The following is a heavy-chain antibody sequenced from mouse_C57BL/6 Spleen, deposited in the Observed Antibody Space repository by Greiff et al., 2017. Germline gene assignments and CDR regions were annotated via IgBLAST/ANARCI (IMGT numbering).Heavy chain of an antibody. CDR3: ARHCDY. V-gene: IGHV3-6*01. CDR1: GYSITSGYS. Sequence: VQLKESGPGLVKPSQSLSLSCSVTGYSITSGYSWNWIRQFPGNKLEWMGYLSYDGSNNYNPSLKNRISITRDTSQNQLFLKWKSVTTEDTATYYCARHCDYWGQGTTLTVSS. CDR2: LSYDGSN. J-gene: IGHJ2*01.